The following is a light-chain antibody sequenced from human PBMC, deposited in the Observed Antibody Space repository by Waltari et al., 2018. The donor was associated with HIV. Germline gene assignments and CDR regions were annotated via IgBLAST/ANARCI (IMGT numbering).Light chain of an antibody. CDR1: SPNIGAGYD. V-gene: IGLV1-40*01. Sequence: QSVLPQPPSVSGAPGQRVPIPCTGSSPNIGAGYDVHWYQQLPGTAPKLLIYGNSNRPSGVPDRFSGSKSGTSASLAITGLQAEDEADYYCQSYDSSLSGSVFGGGTKLTVL. J-gene: IGLJ2*01. CDR2: GNS. CDR3: QSYDSSLSGSV.